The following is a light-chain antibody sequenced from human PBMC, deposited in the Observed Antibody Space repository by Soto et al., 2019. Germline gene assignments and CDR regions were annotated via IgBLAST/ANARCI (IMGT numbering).Light chain of an antibody. V-gene: IGLV2-23*01. CDR1: SSDVGSYNL. CDR3: CSYAGSSTSPGVV. CDR2: EGS. J-gene: IGLJ2*01. Sequence: QSALTQPASRSGSPGQSITTSCTGTSSDVGSYNLVSWYQQHPGKAPKLMIYEGSKRPSGVSNRFSGSKSGNMASLTISGLQAEDEADYYCCSYAGSSTSPGVVFGGGTELTVL.